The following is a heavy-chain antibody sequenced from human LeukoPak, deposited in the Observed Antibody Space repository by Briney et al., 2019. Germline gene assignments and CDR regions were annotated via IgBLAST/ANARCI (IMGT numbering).Heavy chain of an antibody. Sequence: GGSLRLSCTTSGFAFDDFAMSWARQPAGKGLEWVGFIRRRAYGGAAEYAASVKGRFIISRDDSKGIAYLQMNSLKTEDTAVYYCSRNGLVDFDYWGQGSRVIVSP. CDR2: IRRRAYGGAA. V-gene: IGHV3-49*04. J-gene: IGHJ4*02. CDR1: GFAFDDFA. CDR3: SRNGLVDFDY.